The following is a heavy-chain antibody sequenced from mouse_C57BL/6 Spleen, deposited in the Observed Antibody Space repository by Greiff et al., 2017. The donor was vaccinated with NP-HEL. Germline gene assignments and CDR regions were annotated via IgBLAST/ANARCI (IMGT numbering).Heavy chain of an antibody. CDR1: GYTFTDYE. CDR3: TRKETGDWYFDV. V-gene: IGHV1-15*01. J-gene: IGHJ1*03. Sequence: QVQLKQSGAELVRPGASVTLSCKASGYTFTDYEMHWVKQTPVHGLEWIGAIDPETGGTAYNQKFKGKAILTADKSSSTAYMELRSLTSEDSAVYYCTRKETGDWYFDVWGTGTTVTVSS. D-gene: IGHD4-1*01. CDR2: IDPETGGT.